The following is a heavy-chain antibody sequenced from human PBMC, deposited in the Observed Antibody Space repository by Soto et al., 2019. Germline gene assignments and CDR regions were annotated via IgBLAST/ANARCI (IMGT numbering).Heavy chain of an antibody. CDR1: GYTFTGYY. CDR2: INPNSGGT. CDR3: ARELSVTIFGVVNDY. D-gene: IGHD3-3*01. Sequence: ASVKFSCKASGYTFTGYYMHWVRQAPGQGLEWMGWINPNSGGTNYAQKFQGRVTMTRDTSISTAYMELSRLRSDDTAVYYCARELSVTIFGVVNDYWGQGTLVTVSS. J-gene: IGHJ4*02. V-gene: IGHV1-2*02.